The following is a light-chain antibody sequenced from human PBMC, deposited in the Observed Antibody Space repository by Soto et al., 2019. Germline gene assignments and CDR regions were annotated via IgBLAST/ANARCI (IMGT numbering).Light chain of an antibody. CDR3: TSYTAISTLI. CDR1: SSDVGGYGY. J-gene: IGLJ2*01. Sequence: QSALTQPASVSGSPGQSITISCTGTSSDVGGYGYVSWYQHHPGKAPKLIIYEVNNRPSGVSHRFSGSKSGNTASLTISGLRAEDEADYYCTSYTAISTLIFRGGTKLTVL. CDR2: EVN. V-gene: IGLV2-14*01.